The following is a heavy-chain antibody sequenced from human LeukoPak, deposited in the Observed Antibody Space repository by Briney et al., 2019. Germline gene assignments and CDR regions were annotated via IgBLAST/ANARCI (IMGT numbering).Heavy chain of an antibody. D-gene: IGHD3-10*01. CDR1: GYTFTGYY. CDR2: INPNSGGT. V-gene: IGHV1-2*02. J-gene: IGHJ4*02. Sequence: ASVKVSCKASGYTFTGYYMHWVRQAPGQGGEWMGWINPNSGGTNYAQKFQGRVTMTRDTSISTDYMELSMQRSDDTAVYYCARDSYGSGICPLISHDYWGQGTLVTVSS. CDR3: ARDSYGSGICPLISHDY.